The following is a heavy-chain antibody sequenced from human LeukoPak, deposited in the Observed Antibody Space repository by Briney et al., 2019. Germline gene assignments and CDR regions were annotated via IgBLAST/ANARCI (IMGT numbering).Heavy chain of an antibody. D-gene: IGHD1-26*01. CDR3: ARVGATTKNWFDP. Sequence: GESLKISCKGSGYSFTSDWIGWVRQMPAQGLEWRGIIYPGDSNTRYSPSFQGQVTTSADKSISTAYLQWSSLKASDTAMYYCARVGATTKNWFDPWGQGSLVTVSS. V-gene: IGHV5-51*01. J-gene: IGHJ5*02. CDR2: IYPGDSNT. CDR1: GYSFTSDW.